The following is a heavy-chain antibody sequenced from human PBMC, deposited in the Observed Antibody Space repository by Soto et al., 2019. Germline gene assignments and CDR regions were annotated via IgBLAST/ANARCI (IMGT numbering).Heavy chain of an antibody. Sequence: VQLVESGGGVVQPGRSLRLSCAASGFTFSSYAMHWVRQAPGKGLEWVAVISYDGSNKYYADSVKGRFTISRDNSKNTLYLQMNSLRAEDTAVYYCAREHSSGWYGLFDYWGQGTLVTVSS. CDR3: AREHSSGWYGLFDY. J-gene: IGHJ4*02. CDR1: GFTFSSYA. V-gene: IGHV3-30-3*01. D-gene: IGHD6-19*01. CDR2: ISYDGSNK.